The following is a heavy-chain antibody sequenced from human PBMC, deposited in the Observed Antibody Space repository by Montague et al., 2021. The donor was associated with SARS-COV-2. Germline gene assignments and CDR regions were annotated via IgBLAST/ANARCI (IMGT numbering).Heavy chain of an antibody. J-gene: IGHJ4*02. CDR2: INHIGST. V-gene: IGHV4-59*01. D-gene: IGHD2-21*01. CDR1: GGSMSGYY. CDR3: SRLRGGTPGEH. Sequence: SETLSLTCSVSGGSMSGYYWSWIRQPPGKGLEWIAYINHIGSTNHNPSPRSRVTISVGASKNQFSLKLKSMTPADTAVYYCSRLRGGTPGEHWGQGALVTVSS.